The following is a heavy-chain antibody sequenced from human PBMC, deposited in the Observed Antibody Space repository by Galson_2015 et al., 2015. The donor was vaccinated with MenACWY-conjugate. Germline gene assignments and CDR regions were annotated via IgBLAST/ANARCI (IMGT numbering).Heavy chain of an antibody. CDR1: GFTFSNSS. CDR3: ARLGGNYRTTSHFDY. D-gene: IGHD1-26*01. Sequence: SLRLCCEASGFTFSNSSMHWVRQGPGKGLVWVSRINSDGRSTSYADSVKGRLHISGDNAQNTLYLQMNSLRAEDTTVYYCARLGGNYRTTSHFDYWGQGTLVTVSS. CDR2: INSDGRST. V-gene: IGHV3-74*01. J-gene: IGHJ4*02.